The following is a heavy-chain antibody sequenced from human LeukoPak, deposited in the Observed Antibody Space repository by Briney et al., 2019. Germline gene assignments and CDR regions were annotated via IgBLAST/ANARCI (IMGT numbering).Heavy chain of an antibody. CDR1: GFTFRSYG. V-gene: IGHV3-21*01. Sequence: GGTLRLSCAASGFTFRSYGMNWVRQAPGKGLEWVSSISSSSSYIYYADSVKGRFTISRDNAKNSLFLQMNSLRAEDTAVHYCARDRSGYSLVPSSKYNYYYMDVWGKGTTVTVSS. D-gene: IGHD3-3*01. CDR3: ARDRSGYSLVPSSKYNYYYMDV. J-gene: IGHJ6*03. CDR2: ISSSSSYI.